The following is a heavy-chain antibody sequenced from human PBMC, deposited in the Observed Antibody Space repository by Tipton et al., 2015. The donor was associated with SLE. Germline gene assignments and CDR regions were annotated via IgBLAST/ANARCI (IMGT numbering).Heavy chain of an antibody. J-gene: IGHJ3*02. D-gene: IGHD4-17*01. CDR3: ARDRDGDSGDAFDI. Sequence: TLSLTCSVSGGSISNNYWSWIRQPPGKGLEWIGYIYDSGGTDYNPSLRSRVTISVDTSKNHFSLELSSVTAADTAVYYCARDRDGDSGDAFDIWGQRTMVTVSS. CDR2: IYDSGGT. V-gene: IGHV4-59*01. CDR1: GGSISNNY.